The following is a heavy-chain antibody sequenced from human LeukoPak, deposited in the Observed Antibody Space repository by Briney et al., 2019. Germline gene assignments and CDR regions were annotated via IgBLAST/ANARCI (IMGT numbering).Heavy chain of an antibody. CDR2: ITGTT. V-gene: IGHV3-23*01. J-gene: IGHJ3*02. CDR1: GFTFSSYA. Sequence: GGSLRLSCAASGFTFSSYAMSWVRLAPGKGLQWVSTITGTTHYADSVRGRFTISRDNSKNILYLQMNSLSTEDTAIYYCAKAFREYGSSTYSSFDIWGQGTMVTVSS. D-gene: IGHD6-13*01. CDR3: AKAFREYGSSTYSSFDI.